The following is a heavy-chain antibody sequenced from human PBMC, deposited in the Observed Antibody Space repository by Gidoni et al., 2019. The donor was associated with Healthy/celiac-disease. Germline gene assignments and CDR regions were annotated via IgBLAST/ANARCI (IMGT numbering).Heavy chain of an antibody. D-gene: IGHD4-4*01. CDR1: GYTFTSYA. V-gene: IGHV1-3*01. CDR2: INAGNGNT. CDR3: ARIYTVVTTDDAFDI. J-gene: IGHJ3*02. Sequence: QVQLVQSGAEVKKPGASVKVFCKASGYTFTSYARHWVRQAPGQRLEWMGWINAGNGNTKYSQKFQGRVTITRDTSARTAYMELSSLRSEDTAVYYCARIYTVVTTDDAFDIWGQGTMVTVSS.